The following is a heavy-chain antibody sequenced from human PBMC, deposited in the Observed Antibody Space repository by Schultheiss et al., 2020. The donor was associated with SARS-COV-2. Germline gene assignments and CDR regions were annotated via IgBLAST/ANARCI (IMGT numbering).Heavy chain of an antibody. CDR2: ISYDGSNK. CDR3: VKDLEQQGYYYGMDV. J-gene: IGHJ6*02. CDR1: GFTFSSYA. Sequence: GGSLRLSCAASGFTFSSYAMHWVRQAPGKGLEWVAVISYDGSNKYYADSVKGRFTISRDNSKNTLYLQMSSLRPEDTSVYYCVKDLEQQGYYYGMDVWGQGTTVTV. D-gene: IGHD6-13*01. V-gene: IGHV3-30*14.